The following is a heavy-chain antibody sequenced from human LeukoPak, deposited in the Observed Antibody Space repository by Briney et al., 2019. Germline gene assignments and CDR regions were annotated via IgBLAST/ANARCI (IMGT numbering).Heavy chain of an antibody. J-gene: IGHJ3*02. V-gene: IGHV3-7*01. Sequence: GGSLRLSCAASGFTFSSYWMSWVRQAPGKGLEWVANMKQDGSEKYYVDSVKGRFTISRDNAKNSLYLQMNSLRAEDTAVYYCARGGVNTFWSGYYGDAFDIWGQGTMVTVSS. CDR3: ARGGVNTFWSGYYGDAFDI. D-gene: IGHD3-3*01. CDR2: MKQDGSEK. CDR1: GFTFSSYW.